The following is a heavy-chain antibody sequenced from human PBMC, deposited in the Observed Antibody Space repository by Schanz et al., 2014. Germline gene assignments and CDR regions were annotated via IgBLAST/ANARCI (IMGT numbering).Heavy chain of an antibody. CDR2: ITNKPNNYNT. CDR3: VRLDVHDY. V-gene: IGHV3-72*01. J-gene: IGHJ4*02. Sequence: DVQLVDSGGGLVQPGGSLRLSCAASGFTFFGSFAMSWVRQAPGKGLEWVGRITNKPNNYNTEYAASVKGRFTISRDDSRNSLYLQMSSLKTEDTAVYYCVRLDVHDYWGQGTLVTVSA. D-gene: IGHD3-16*01. CDR1: GFTFFGSFA.